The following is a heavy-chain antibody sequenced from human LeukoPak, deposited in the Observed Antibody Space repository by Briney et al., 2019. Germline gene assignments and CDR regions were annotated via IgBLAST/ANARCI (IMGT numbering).Heavy chain of an antibody. J-gene: IGHJ5*02. V-gene: IGHV3-48*03. CDR3: ARAGRVGYYYGSGTFSWFDP. CDR2: ISSSGSTI. CDR1: GFTFSSYE. Sequence: GGSLRLSCAAPGFTFSSYEMNWVRQAPGKGLEXXXYISSSGSTIYYADSVKGRFTISRDNAKNSLYLQMNSLRAEDTAVYYCARAGRVGYYYGSGTFSWFDPWGQGTLVTVSS. D-gene: IGHD3-10*01.